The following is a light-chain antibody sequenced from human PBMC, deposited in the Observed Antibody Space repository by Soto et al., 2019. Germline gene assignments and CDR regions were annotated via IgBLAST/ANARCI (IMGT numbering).Light chain of an antibody. CDR2: GAS. Sequence: EIVLTQSPGTLSLSPGERATLSCMASQSVSSSYLAWYQQKPGQAPRLLIYGASSRATGIPDRFSGSGSGTDLTLIISRLEPEDFAVYYCQQYGSSPPYTFGQGTKLDIK. V-gene: IGKV3-20*01. J-gene: IGKJ2*01. CDR3: QQYGSSPPYT. CDR1: QSVSSSY.